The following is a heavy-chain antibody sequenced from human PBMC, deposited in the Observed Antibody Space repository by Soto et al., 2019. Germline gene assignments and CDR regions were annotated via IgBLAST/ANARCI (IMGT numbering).Heavy chain of an antibody. CDR2: IIPIFGTA. D-gene: IGHD2-15*01. Sequence: GSSVKVSCNASGGTFSSYAISWVRQAPGQGLEWMGGIIPIFGTANYAQKLQGRVTITADESTSTAYMELSSLRSEDTAVYYCAREGAAAPPYYYYYGMDVWGQETTVTV. V-gene: IGHV1-69*13. J-gene: IGHJ6*02. CDR3: AREGAAAPPYYYYYGMDV. CDR1: GGTFSSYA.